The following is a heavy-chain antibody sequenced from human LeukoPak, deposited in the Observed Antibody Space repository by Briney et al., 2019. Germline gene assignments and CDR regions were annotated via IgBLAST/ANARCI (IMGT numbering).Heavy chain of an antibody. Sequence: GGSLRLSCAASGFTVSSNYMSWVRQAPGKGLEWVSVIYSGGSTYYADSVKGRFTISRDNSKNTLYLQMNSLRAEDTAVYYCARDLDRDTYYDFWSGSHWGQGTLVTVSS. D-gene: IGHD3-3*01. CDR3: ARDLDRDTYYDFWSGSH. V-gene: IGHV3-53*01. CDR2: IYSGGST. J-gene: IGHJ4*02. CDR1: GFTVSSNY.